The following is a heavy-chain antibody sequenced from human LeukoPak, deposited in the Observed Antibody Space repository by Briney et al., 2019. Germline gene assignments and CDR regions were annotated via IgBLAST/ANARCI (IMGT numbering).Heavy chain of an antibody. V-gene: IGHV3-23*01. CDR3: ARVIRAAPGKVYFDY. D-gene: IGHD6-13*01. J-gene: IGHJ4*02. CDR1: GFIFSAYA. Sequence: GGSLRLSCATSGFIFSAYALSWVRQAPGQGLEWASSISGSGGSTYHADSVKGRFTISRDSSKTTLYLQMNSLRSEDTAIYYCARVIRAAPGKVYFDYWGQGTLVTVSS. CDR2: ISGSGGST.